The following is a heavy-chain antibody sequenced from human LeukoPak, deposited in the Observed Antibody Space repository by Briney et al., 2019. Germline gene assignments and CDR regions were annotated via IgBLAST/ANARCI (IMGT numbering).Heavy chain of an antibody. CDR3: ARGGYYSAWAEDC. D-gene: IGHD3-22*01. J-gene: IGHJ4*02. CDR1: GFTFSNYW. Sequence: QPGGSLRLSCAASGFTFSNYWMGWVRQAPGRGLEWVANINEDGSEKYYVDSVKGRFTISRDNGKNSLYLQINSLRAEDTAVFYCARGGYYSAWAEDCWGQGTLVTVSS. V-gene: IGHV3-7*01. CDR2: INEDGSEK.